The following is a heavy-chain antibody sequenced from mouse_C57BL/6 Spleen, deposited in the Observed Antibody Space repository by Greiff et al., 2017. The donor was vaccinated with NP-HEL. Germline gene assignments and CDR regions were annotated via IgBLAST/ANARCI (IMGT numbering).Heavy chain of an antibody. CDR2: IYPSDSET. CDR3: ARGAGGRGHYFDY. J-gene: IGHJ2*01. CDR1: GYTFTSYW. D-gene: IGHD1-1*02. V-gene: IGHV1-61*01. Sequence: QVQLQQPGAELVRPGSSVKLSCKASGYTFTSYWMAWVKQRPGQGLEWIGNIYPSDSETHYNQKFKDKATLTVDKSSSTAYMQLSSLTSEDSAVYYCARGAGGRGHYFDYWGQGTTLTVSS.